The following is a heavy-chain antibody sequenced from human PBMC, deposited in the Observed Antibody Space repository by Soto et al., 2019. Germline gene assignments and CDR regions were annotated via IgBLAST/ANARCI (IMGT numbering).Heavy chain of an antibody. V-gene: IGHV3-30-3*01. CDR1: GFTFSSYA. CDR3: ARERWLVLDY. Sequence: QVQLVESGGGVVQPGRSLRLSCAASGFTFSSYAMHWVRQAPGKGLEWVAVISYDGSKKYYADSVKGRFTISRDNSKNTLYLQMNSLRAEDTAVYYCARERWLVLDYWGQGTLVTVSS. CDR2: ISYDGSKK. J-gene: IGHJ4*02. D-gene: IGHD6-19*01.